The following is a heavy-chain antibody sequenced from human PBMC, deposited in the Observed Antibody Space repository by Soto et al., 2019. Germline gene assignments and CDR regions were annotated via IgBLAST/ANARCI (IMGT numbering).Heavy chain of an antibody. V-gene: IGHV1-2*02. J-gene: IGHJ5*01. CDR1: GYTFTDYH. Sequence: QVQLVQSGAEVKKPGASVKVSCKASGYTFTDYHIHWVRQAPGQGLEFMGWINTKKGGAGSAQQFQGRVTVTRDTSITTVYMELSNLRFDDTAVYYCAREVGSDSLQPSHNWFGAWGQGTLSTVSS. CDR3: AREVGSDSLQPSHNWFGA. D-gene: IGHD2-15*01. CDR2: INTKKGGA.